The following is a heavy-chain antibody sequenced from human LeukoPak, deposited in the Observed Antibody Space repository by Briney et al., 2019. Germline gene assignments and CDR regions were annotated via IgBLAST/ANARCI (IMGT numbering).Heavy chain of an antibody. CDR3: ARGLMGPTGVGS. D-gene: IGHD1-1*01. CDR1: GGSFSGYY. V-gene: IGHV4-34*01. CDR2: INHSGST. Sequence: PSETLSLTCAVYGGSFSGYYWSWIRQPPGKGLEWIGEINHSGSTNYNPSLKSRVTISVDTSKNQFSLKLSSVTAADTAVYSCARGLMGPTGVGSWGQGTLVTVSS. J-gene: IGHJ5*02.